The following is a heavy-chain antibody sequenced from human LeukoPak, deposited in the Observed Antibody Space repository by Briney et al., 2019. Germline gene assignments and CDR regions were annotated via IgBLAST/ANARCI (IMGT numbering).Heavy chain of an antibody. V-gene: IGHV4-59*01. CDR3: ARVLLWFGEPGAFDI. Sequence: SETLSLICTVSGGSISSYYWSWIRQPPGKGLEWIGYIYYSGSTNYNPSLKSRVTISVDTSKNQFSLKLSSVTAADTAVYYCARVLLWFGEPGAFDIWGQGTMVTVSS. CDR2: IYYSGST. D-gene: IGHD3-10*01. CDR1: GGSISSYY. J-gene: IGHJ3*02.